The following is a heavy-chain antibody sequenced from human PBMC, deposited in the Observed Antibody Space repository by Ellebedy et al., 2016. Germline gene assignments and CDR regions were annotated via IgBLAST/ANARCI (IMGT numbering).Heavy chain of an antibody. V-gene: IGHV3-9*01. D-gene: IGHD3-3*02. CDR3: VTPGGYVGAFSQ. Sequence: SLKISCSASGFTFDDYAMHWVRQAPGKGLEWVSGISWNSGSIGYADSVKGRFIISRDNSKNTLFLQMNGLRAEDTAVYYCVTPGGYVGAFSQWGQGTLVIVSS. CDR1: GFTFDDYA. CDR2: ISWNSGSI. J-gene: IGHJ4*02.